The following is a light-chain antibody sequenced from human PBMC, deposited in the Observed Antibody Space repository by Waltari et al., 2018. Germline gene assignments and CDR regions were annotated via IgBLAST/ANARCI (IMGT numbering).Light chain of an antibody. V-gene: IGLV1-40*01. CDR2: DNN. CDR3: QSYDSSLSDVV. Sequence: QSVLTQPPSVSGAPGQRVTIPCTGSSSNFGSGYNVHRYQQLPGTAPKLLIYDNNNRPSGVPDRFSGSKSGTSASLAITGLQAEDEADYYCQSYDSSLSDVVFGGGTKLTVL. J-gene: IGLJ2*01. CDR1: SSNFGSGYN.